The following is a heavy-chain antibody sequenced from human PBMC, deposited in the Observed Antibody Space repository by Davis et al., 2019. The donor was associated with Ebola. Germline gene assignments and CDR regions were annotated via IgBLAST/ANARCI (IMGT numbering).Heavy chain of an antibody. CDR3: ARIAYYYDHSAYYFFDY. D-gene: IGHD3-22*01. V-gene: IGHV4-34*01. Sequence: MPSETLSLTCAVYGGSFSGYYWSWIRQPPGKGLEWIGEINHSGSTNYNPSLKSRVTISVDTSKSQFSLNLSSVTAADTAVYYCARIAYYYDHSAYYFFDYWGQGTLVTVSS. CDR1: GGSFSGYY. J-gene: IGHJ4*02. CDR2: INHSGST.